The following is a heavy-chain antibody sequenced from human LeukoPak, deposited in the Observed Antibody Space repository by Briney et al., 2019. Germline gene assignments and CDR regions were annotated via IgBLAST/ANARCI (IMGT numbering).Heavy chain of an antibody. V-gene: IGHV4-59*01. CDR1: GGSISSYY. J-gene: IGHJ5*02. D-gene: IGHD7-27*01. Sequence: SETLSLTCTVSGGSISSYYWSWIRQPPGKGLEWIGYIYYTGSTNYNPSLRSQVTISVDTSKNQFSLKLSSVTAADTAVYYCARATTGEPYSWFDPWGQGTLVTVSS. CDR3: ARATTGEPYSWFDP. CDR2: IYYTGST.